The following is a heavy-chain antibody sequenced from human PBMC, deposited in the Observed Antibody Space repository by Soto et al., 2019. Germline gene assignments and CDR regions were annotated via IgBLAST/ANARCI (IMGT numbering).Heavy chain of an antibody. V-gene: IGHV4-59*01. CDR1: GGSISSYY. D-gene: IGHD3-10*01. CDR2: IYYSGST. Sequence: SETLSLTCTVSGGSISSYYWSWIRQPPGKGLEWIGYIYYSGSTNYNPSLKSRVTISVDTSKNQFSLKLSSVTAADTAVYYCARAKLLWFGGTQPYFDYWGQGTLVTVSS. J-gene: IGHJ4*02. CDR3: ARAKLLWFGGTQPYFDY.